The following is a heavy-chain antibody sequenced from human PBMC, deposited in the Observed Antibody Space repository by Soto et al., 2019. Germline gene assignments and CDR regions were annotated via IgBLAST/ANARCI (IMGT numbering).Heavy chain of an antibody. D-gene: IGHD6-19*01. Sequence: GGSLRLSCAASGFTFNTYWMSWVRQAPGKWLEWVDNIRQDGSEKDYVDSVRGRFTISIDNAKNSLYLQMNRLREENTAVHFCARVAYIYGWIFDYSGRGTLVTVSS. CDR1: GFTFNTYW. V-gene: IGHV3-7*01. CDR2: IRQDGSEK. CDR3: ARVAYIYGWIFDY. J-gene: IGHJ4*01.